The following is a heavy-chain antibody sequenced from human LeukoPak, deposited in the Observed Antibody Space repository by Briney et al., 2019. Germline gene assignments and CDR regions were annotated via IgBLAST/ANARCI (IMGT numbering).Heavy chain of an antibody. D-gene: IGHD2-21*02. V-gene: IGHV1-18*01. Sequence: ASMKVSCKASGYTFTSYGISWVRQAPGQGLEWMGWISAYNGNTNYAQKLQGRVTMTTDTSTSTAYMEMRSQISDDTAVYYCARDRRDAGGDLDYWGQGTLVTVSS. J-gene: IGHJ4*02. CDR2: ISAYNGNT. CDR3: ARDRRDAGGDLDY. CDR1: GYTFTSYG.